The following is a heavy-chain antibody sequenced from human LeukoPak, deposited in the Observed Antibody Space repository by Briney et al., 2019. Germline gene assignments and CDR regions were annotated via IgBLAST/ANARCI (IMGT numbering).Heavy chain of an antibody. CDR3: ARVGTSAVVAATVGSWFDP. Sequence: ASVKVSCKASGYIFTSYGISWVRQAPGQGLEWMGWISVYNGNTNYAQKLQGRVTMTTDTSTSTAYMELRSLRSDDTAVYYCARVGTSAVVAATVGSWFDPWGQGTLVTVSS. V-gene: IGHV1-18*01. J-gene: IGHJ5*02. D-gene: IGHD2-15*01. CDR2: ISVYNGNT. CDR1: GYIFTSYG.